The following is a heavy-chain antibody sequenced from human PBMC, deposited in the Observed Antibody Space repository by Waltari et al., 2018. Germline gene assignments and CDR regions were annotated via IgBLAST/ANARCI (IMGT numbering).Heavy chain of an antibody. D-gene: IGHD2-15*01. CDR3: ARTHCSGGSCCDY. Sequence: QVQLQQWGAGLLKPSETLSLTCAVYGGSFSGYSWSWIRQPPGKGLEWIGEINHSGSTNYNPSLKSRVTISVDTSKNQFSLKLSSVTAADTAVYYCARTHCSGGSCCDYWGQGTLVTVSS. J-gene: IGHJ4*02. CDR1: GGSFSGYS. V-gene: IGHV4-34*01. CDR2: INHSGST.